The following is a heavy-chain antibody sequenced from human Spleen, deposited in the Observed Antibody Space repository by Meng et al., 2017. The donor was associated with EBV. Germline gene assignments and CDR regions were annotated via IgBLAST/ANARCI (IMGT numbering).Heavy chain of an antibody. V-gene: IGHV4-39*01. CDR2: VHYTGST. CDR1: GDSISSFYD. Sequence: QLQRRRSGQGQVTPSETLSLSCTVSGDSISSFYDWGWIRQPPGRGLEWIGSVHYTGSTYYSPSLKSRVTVSVDTSKNQFSLRLTSVTAADTAVYYCARPFPSWQSPRLDPFGAWGQGTLVTVSS. J-gene: IGHJ5*02. D-gene: IGHD6-19*01. CDR3: ARPFPSWQSPRLDPFGA.